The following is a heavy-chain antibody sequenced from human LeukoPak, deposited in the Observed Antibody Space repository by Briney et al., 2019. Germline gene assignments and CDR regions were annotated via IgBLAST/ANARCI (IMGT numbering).Heavy chain of an antibody. J-gene: IGHJ5*02. Sequence: SVKVSCKASGGTFSSYAISWVRQAPGQGLEWMEGIIPIFGTANYAQKFQGRVTITADESTSTAYMELSSLRSEDTAVYYCAREKVTMVRGVIRRTRFDPWGQGTLVTVSS. CDR3: AREKVTMVRGVIRRTRFDP. CDR1: GGTFSSYA. D-gene: IGHD3-10*01. V-gene: IGHV1-69*01. CDR2: IIPIFGTA.